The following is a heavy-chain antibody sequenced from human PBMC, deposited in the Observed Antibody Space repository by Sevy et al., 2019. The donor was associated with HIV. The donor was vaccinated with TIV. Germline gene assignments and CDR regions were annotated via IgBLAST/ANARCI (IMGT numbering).Heavy chain of an antibody. J-gene: IGHJ6*02. CDR1: GGSISSYY. D-gene: IGHD2-15*01. Sequence: SETLSLTCTVSGGSISSYYWSWIRQPPGKGLEWIGYIYCSGSTNYNPSLKSRVTISVDTSKNQFSLKLSSVTAADTAVYYCARGGPGYCSGGSCYVGDVYYYGMDVWGQGTTVTVSS. V-gene: IGHV4-59*01. CDR3: ARGGPGYCSGGSCYVGDVYYYGMDV. CDR2: IYCSGST.